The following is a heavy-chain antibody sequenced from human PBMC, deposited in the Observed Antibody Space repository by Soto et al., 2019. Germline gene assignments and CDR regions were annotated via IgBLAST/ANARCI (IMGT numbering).Heavy chain of an antibody. J-gene: IGHJ3*02. CDR2: ISGYNGNT. Sequence: QVQLMQSGAEVKKPGASVKVSCKASGYSFASYGVSWVRQAPGQGLEWLGWISGYNGNTNYAQKVKGRVTMTTDTATSTAHMELRSLRSDDTAVYYCATSTQGGYGDYDAFDIWGQGTTVTVSS. CDR3: ATSTQGGYGDYDAFDI. V-gene: IGHV1-18*04. D-gene: IGHD4-17*01. CDR1: GYSFASYG.